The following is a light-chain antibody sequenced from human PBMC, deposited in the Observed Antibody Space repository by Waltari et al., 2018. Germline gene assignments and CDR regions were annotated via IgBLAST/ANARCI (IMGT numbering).Light chain of an antibody. J-gene: IGLJ3*02. V-gene: IGLV2-8*01. CDR2: EVS. CDR1: SSDVGGYNY. CDR3: CSYAFSSNWV. Sequence: QSALTQPPSASGSPGQSVTISCTGTSSDVGGYNYVSWYQHHPGKAPKLMIFEVSKRPSGVPVRFSGSKSGNTASLTVSGLQAEDEADYYCCSYAFSSNWVFGGGTKLTVL.